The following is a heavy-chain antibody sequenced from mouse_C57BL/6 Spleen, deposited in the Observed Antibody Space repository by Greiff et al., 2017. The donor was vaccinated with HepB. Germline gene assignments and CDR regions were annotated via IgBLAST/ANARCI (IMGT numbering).Heavy chain of an antibody. CDR3: TPYGSSYGY. V-gene: IGHV1-15*01. J-gene: IGHJ2*01. Sequence: QVHVKQSGAELVRPGASVTLSCKASGYTFTDYEMHWVRQTPVHGLEWIGAIDPETGGTAYNQKFKGKAILTADKSSSTAYMELRSLTSEDSAVYYCTPYGSSYGYWGQGTTLTVSS. D-gene: IGHD1-1*01. CDR2: IDPETGGT. CDR1: GYTFTDYE.